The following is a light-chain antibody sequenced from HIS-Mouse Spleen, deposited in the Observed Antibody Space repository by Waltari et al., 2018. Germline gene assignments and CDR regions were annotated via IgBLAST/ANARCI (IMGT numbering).Light chain of an antibody. Sequence: QSVLTQPPSASGTPGQRVTISCSASSSNIGSNYVYWYQPLPGTAPKLLIYRNNQRPSGVPDRFSGSKSGTSASLAISGLRSEDEADYYCAAWDDSLSGWVFGGGTKLTVL. CDR1: SSNIGSNY. J-gene: IGLJ3*02. CDR3: AAWDDSLSGWV. V-gene: IGLV1-47*01. CDR2: RNN.